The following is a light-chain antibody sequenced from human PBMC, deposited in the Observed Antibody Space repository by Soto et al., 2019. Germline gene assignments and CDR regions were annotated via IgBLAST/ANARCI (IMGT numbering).Light chain of an antibody. J-gene: IGKJ4*01. Sequence: EIVMTQSPATLSVSPGERATLSCRASQSVSTNLAWYQQKPGQAPRLLIYAASIRATGIPARFSGSGSGTEFTLTISSLQSEDFAVYYCQQYEERPPTISFGGVTKVEIK. CDR2: AAS. CDR1: QSVSTN. CDR3: QQYEERPPTIS. V-gene: IGKV3-15*01.